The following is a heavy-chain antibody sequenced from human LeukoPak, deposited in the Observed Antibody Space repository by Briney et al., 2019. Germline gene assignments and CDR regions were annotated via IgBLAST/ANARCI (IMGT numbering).Heavy chain of an antibody. Sequence: PGGSLRLSCAASGFTFSSYSMNWVRQAPGKGLEWVSYISSSSSTIYYADSVKGRFTISRDNAKNSLYLQMNSLRGEDTAVYYCARDQDRDFWSGYISEPPRNFDYWGQGTLVTVSS. D-gene: IGHD3-3*01. CDR2: ISSSSSTI. CDR3: ARDQDRDFWSGYISEPPRNFDY. J-gene: IGHJ4*02. V-gene: IGHV3-48*01. CDR1: GFTFSSYS.